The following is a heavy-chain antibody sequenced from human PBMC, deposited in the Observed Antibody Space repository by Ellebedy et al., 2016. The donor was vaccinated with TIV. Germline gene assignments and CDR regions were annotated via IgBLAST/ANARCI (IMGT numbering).Heavy chain of an antibody. D-gene: IGHD3-16*01. CDR1: GFSFSDVW. J-gene: IGHJ4*02. V-gene: IGHV3-15*07. CDR3: ATGGGPSLGHDY. Sequence: GESLKISCAASGFSFSDVWLNWVRQAPGKGLEWVGRIKSTSIGATADYAAPVRGRFTISRDDSKNTLYLQMNNLKSEDTAVYYRATGGGPSLGHDYWGQGTLVTVSS. CDR2: IKSTSIGATA.